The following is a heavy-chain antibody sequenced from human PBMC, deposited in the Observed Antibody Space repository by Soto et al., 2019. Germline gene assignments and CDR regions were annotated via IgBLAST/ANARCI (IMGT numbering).Heavy chain of an antibody. V-gene: IGHV3-30*18. CDR2: ISYDGSNK. CDR1: GFTFSSYG. CDR3: AKDRDGYLDY. J-gene: IGHJ4*02. Sequence: GGSLRLSCAASGFTFSSYGMHWVRQAPGKGLEWVAVISYDGSNKYYADSVKGRFTISRDNSKNTLYLQMNSLRAEDTAVYYCAKDRDGYLDYWGQGTLVTVSS.